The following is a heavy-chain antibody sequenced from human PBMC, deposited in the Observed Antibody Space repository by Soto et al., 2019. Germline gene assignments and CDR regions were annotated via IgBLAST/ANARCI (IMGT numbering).Heavy chain of an antibody. Sequence: ASVKVSCKASGYTFTSYDINWVRQATGQGLEWMGWMNPNSGNTGYAQKFQGRVTMTRNTSISTAYMELSSLRSEDAAVYYCARGSNTNFFMDVWGKGTTVTVSS. J-gene: IGHJ6*03. CDR2: MNPNSGNT. CDR1: GYTFTSYD. D-gene: IGHD3-3*01. V-gene: IGHV1-8*01. CDR3: ARGSNTNFFMDV.